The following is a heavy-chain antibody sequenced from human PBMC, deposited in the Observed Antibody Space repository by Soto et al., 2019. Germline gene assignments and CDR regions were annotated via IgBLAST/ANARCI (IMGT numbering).Heavy chain of an antibody. D-gene: IGHD2-21*02. CDR3: ASAGGNSRAFDI. CDR2: INHSGST. J-gene: IGHJ3*02. Sequence: PSETLSLTCAVYGGSFSGYYWRWIRQPPGKGLEWIGEINHSGSTNYNPSLKSRVTISVDTSKNQFSPKLNSVTAADTAVYYCASAGGNSRAFDIWGQGTMVTVSS. CDR1: GGSFSGYY. V-gene: IGHV4-34*01.